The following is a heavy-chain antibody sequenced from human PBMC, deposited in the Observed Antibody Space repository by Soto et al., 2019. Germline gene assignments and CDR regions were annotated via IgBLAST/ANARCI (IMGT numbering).Heavy chain of an antibody. V-gene: IGHV3-23*01. CDR2: LTGSSSNT. CDR3: ANGRATYGLLTHDY. D-gene: IGHD3-9*01. J-gene: IGHJ4*02. CDR1: GFAFRNYA. Sequence: EVQLLESGGGLVQPGGSLRLSCAASGFAFRNYAMSWFRQAPGKGLEWISTLTGSSSNTYYADSVKGRFAISRDNSRNTLYLQMHSLTAEDTAVYYCANGRATYGLLTHDYWGQGTLVTVSS.